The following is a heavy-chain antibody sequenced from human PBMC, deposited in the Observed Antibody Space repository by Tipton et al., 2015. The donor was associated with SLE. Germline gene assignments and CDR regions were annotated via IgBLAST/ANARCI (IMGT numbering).Heavy chain of an antibody. J-gene: IGHJ4*02. V-gene: IGHV4-4*07. CDR1: GGSISSYY. D-gene: IGHD2-15*01. CDR2: IYTSGST. CDR3: ARVRVGAAPRWYYFDY. Sequence: TLSLTCTVSGGSISSYYWSWIRQPAGKGLEWVGRIYTSGSTNYNPSLKSRVTMSVDTSKNQFSLKLSSVTAADTAVYYCARVRVGAAPRWYYFDYWGQGTLVTVSS.